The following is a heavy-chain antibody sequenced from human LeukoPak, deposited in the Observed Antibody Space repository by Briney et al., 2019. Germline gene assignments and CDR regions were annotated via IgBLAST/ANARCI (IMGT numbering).Heavy chain of an antibody. CDR1: GFTFSSYA. D-gene: IGHD6-6*01. J-gene: IGHJ4*02. V-gene: IGHV3-7*03. Sequence: SGGSLRLSCAASGFTFSSYAMSWVRQAPGKGLEWVANIKQDGSVKYYVDSVKDRFTISRDNAKNSLYLQMNSLRAEDTAVYYCAKDRGGYSSSSDYWGQGTLVTVSS. CDR2: IKQDGSVK. CDR3: AKDRGGYSSSSDY.